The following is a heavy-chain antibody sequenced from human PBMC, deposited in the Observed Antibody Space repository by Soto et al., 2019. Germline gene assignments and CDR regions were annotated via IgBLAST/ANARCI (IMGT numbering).Heavy chain of an antibody. Sequence: QVQLQQWGAGLFKPSETLSLTCAVYGGSFSGYQWTWIRQTPGQGLEWIGEINDSGNINYNPSLRSRVTILVDTAKKQISLKLSSVTAADTAVYYCARGLILWFGELSRRGGYYYYMDVGGKGTSVTGSS. J-gene: IGHJ6*03. CDR2: INDSGNI. CDR3: ARGLILWFGELSRRGGYYYYMDV. D-gene: IGHD3-10*01. CDR1: GGSFSGYQ. V-gene: IGHV4-34*01.